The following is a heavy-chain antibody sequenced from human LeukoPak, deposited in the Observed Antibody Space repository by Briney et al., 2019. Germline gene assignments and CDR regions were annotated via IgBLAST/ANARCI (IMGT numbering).Heavy chain of an antibody. Sequence: GASVKVSCKASGYTFTSYGISWVRQAPGQGLEWMGWISAYNGNTNYAQKLQGRVTMTTDTSTSTAYMELRSLRSDDTAVYYCARYCSSTSCYADPFFDYWGQGNLVTVSS. J-gene: IGHJ4*02. CDR1: GYTFTSYG. CDR3: ARYCSSTSCYADPFFDY. V-gene: IGHV1-18*01. D-gene: IGHD2-2*01. CDR2: ISAYNGNT.